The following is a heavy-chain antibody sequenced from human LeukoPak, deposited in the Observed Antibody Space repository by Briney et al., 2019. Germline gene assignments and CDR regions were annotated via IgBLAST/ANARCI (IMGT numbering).Heavy chain of an antibody. Sequence: PSETLSLTCTVSGGSISITSYYWGWIRQPPGKGLEWIGHSYYSGITNYNPSLKSRVTISVDTSKNQFSLRLSSVTAADTAVYYCVRGGSSSWPYYYYYMDVWGKGTTVTVSS. CDR1: GGSISITSYY. CDR3: VRGGSSSWPYYYYYMDV. V-gene: IGHV4-61*05. J-gene: IGHJ6*03. D-gene: IGHD6-13*01. CDR2: SYYSGIT.